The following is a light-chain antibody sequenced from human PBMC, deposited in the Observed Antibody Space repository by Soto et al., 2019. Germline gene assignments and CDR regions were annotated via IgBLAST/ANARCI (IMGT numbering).Light chain of an antibody. CDR3: QQYNRYTYT. V-gene: IGKV1-5*01. Sequence: DIQMTQSPSTLSASVGDRVTLTCRASQSITSWLAWFQQKPGKAPKLLIYDVSTLERGVPSRLSGSGSGTEFTLTINSLQTDDFATYYCQQYNRYTYTFRQGTKVDIX. CDR1: QSITSW. CDR2: DVS. J-gene: IGKJ2*01.